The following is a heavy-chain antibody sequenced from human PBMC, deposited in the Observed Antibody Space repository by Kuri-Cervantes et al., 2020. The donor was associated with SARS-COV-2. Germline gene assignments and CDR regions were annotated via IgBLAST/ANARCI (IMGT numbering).Heavy chain of an antibody. D-gene: IGHD3-3*01. Sequence: ASVKVSCKASGGTFSSYAISWVRQAPGQGLEWMGWSSAYNGHTKYAQKFQGRVTLTTDTSTTTAYMELRSLRSDDTAVYYCATRFLEPYYYYMDVWGKGTTVTVSS. CDR2: SSAYNGHT. CDR3: ATRFLEPYYYYMDV. CDR1: GGTFSSYA. V-gene: IGHV1-18*01. J-gene: IGHJ6*03.